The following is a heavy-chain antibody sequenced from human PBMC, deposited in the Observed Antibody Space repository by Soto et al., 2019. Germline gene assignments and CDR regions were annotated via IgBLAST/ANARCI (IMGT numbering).Heavy chain of an antibody. J-gene: IGHJ6*02. V-gene: IGHV4-39*01. CDR2: IYYSGST. D-gene: IGHD3-3*01. Sequence: SETLSLTCTVSGGSISSSSYYWGWIRQPPGKGLEWIGSIYYSGSTCYNPSLKSRVTISVDTSKNQFSLKLSSVTAADTAVYYCARHVLRFLGHYGMDVWGQGTTVTVSS. CDR3: ARHVLRFLGHYGMDV. CDR1: GGSISSSSYY.